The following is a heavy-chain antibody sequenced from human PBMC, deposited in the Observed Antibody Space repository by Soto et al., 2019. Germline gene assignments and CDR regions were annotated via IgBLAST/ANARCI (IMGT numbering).Heavy chain of an antibody. J-gene: IGHJ6*03. V-gene: IGHV3-48*01. CDR1: GFTFSSYS. D-gene: IGHD5-12*01. CDR3: ARGASAGFYYYYYMDV. Sequence: PGGSLRLSCAASGFTFSSYSMNWVRQAPGKGLEWVSYISSSSSTIYYADSVKGRFTISRDNAKNSLYLQMNSLRAEDTAVYYCARGASAGFYYYYYMDVWGKGTTVTVSS. CDR2: ISSSSSTI.